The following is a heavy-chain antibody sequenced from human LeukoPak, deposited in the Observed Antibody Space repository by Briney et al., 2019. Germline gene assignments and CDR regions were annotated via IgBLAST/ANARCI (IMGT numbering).Heavy chain of an antibody. D-gene: IGHD6-25*01. J-gene: IGHJ4*02. Sequence: GGSLRLSCAASGFTFSSYAMSWVRQAPGKGLEWVSAISGSGGSTYYADSVKGRFTISRDNSKNTLYLQMNSLRAGDTAVYYCAKGLIAAPDYFVYLGQGTKVTVSS. V-gene: IGHV3-23*01. CDR3: AKGLIAAPDYFVY. CDR1: GFTFSSYA. CDR2: ISGSGGST.